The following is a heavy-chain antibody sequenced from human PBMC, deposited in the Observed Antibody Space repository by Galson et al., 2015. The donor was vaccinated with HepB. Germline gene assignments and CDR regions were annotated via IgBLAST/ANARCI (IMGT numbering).Heavy chain of an antibody. CDR2: INADDSNT. Sequence: QSGAEVKKPGESLKISCKGSGYSFNHYWIGWVRQMPGKGLEWMGIINADDSNTRYSPSFQGQVTISADKSTSTAFLQWSSLKASDTAVYYCARRLSGSYYNGFDYWGQGTLVTVSS. CDR1: GYSFNHYW. J-gene: IGHJ4*02. V-gene: IGHV5-51*01. D-gene: IGHD3-10*01. CDR3: ARRLSGSYYNGFDY.